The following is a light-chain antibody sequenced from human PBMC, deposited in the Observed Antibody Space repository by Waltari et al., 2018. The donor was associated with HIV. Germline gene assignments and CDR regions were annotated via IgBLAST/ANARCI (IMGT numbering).Light chain of an antibody. J-gene: IGLJ2*01. Sequence: HSVLTQPPSVSGTPGHRVTITCSGISTHVRSPDVNGYQQLPGTAPKPLIYRAKQRPSGFPDLFSGSKSGTSASLAISGLRSEDEADYHCAAWDDSLSALVFGGGTKLAVL. CDR3: AAWDDSLSALV. CDR2: RAK. V-gene: IGLV1-47*01. CDR1: STHVRSPD.